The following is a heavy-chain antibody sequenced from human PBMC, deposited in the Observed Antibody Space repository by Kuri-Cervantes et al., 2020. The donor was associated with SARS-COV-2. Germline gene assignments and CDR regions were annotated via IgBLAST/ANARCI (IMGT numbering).Heavy chain of an antibody. V-gene: IGHV3-21*01. D-gene: IGHD2-15*01. Sequence: GGSLRLSCVASGFTFRSYGVTWVRQAPGRGLEWVSSISSGSDYIYYADSVKGRFSVSRDNAEKSLSLQMNSLTAGDTAVYYCARDRGYCDGGGCYSTGFSFDYWGQGALVTVSS. CDR3: ARDRGYCDGGGCYSTGFSFDY. J-gene: IGHJ4*02. CDR1: GFTFRSYG. CDR2: ISSGSDYI.